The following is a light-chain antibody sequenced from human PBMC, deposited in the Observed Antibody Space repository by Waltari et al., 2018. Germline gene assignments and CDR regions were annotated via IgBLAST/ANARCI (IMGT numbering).Light chain of an antibody. CDR2: GAS. CDR1: QSVGSN. CDR3: QQYDNRPPYT. Sequence: EIVMTQSPATLSVSPGERVTLSCRASQSVGSNLAGYRQKPGQAPRILIYGASTRASGVPAKFSGSGSGTEFTLTISSLQSEDFAIYYCQQYDNRPPYTFGQGTKLEIK. V-gene: IGKV3-15*01. J-gene: IGKJ2*01.